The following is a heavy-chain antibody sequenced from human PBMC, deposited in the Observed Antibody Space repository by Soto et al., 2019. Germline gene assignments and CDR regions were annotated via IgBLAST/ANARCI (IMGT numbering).Heavy chain of an antibody. CDR3: ARDLAVTKDYYYYYGMDV. CDR2: ISYDGSNK. V-gene: IGHV3-30-3*01. Sequence: GGSLRLSCAASGFTFSSYAMHWVRQAPGKGLEWVAVISYDGSNKYYADSVKGRFTISRDNSKNTLYLQMNSLRAEDTAVYYCARDLAVTKDYYYYYGMDVWGQGTTVTVSS. D-gene: IGHD4-17*01. J-gene: IGHJ6*02. CDR1: GFTFSSYA.